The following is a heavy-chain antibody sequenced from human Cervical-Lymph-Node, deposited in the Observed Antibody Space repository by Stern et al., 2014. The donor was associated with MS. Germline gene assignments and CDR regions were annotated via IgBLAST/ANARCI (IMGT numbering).Heavy chain of an antibody. Sequence: EQLVESGAEVKKPGASGKDSCKASGYIFIGYFMYWVRQAPGQGLEWMVRINPNSGGTNYAQKFQGRVTMTRDTSISTAYMELSRLRSDDTAVYYCASSIAARRGDWFDPWGQGTLVTVSS. CDR2: INPNSGGT. J-gene: IGHJ5*02. CDR1: GYIFIGYF. V-gene: IGHV1-2*06. CDR3: ASSIAARRGDWFDP. D-gene: IGHD6-6*01.